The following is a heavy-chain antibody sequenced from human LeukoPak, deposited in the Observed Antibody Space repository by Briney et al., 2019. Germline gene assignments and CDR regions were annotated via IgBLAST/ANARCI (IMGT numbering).Heavy chain of an antibody. CDR3: ARVSRRGAVAFDI. CDR2: ISYDGSNK. J-gene: IGHJ3*02. Sequence: GRSLRLSCAASGFTFSSYAMHWVRQAPGKGLEWVAVISYDGSNKYYADSVKGRFTISRDNSKNTLYLQMNSLRAEDTAVYYCARVSRRGAVAFDIWGQGTMVTVSS. V-gene: IGHV3-30*14. CDR1: GFTFSSYA.